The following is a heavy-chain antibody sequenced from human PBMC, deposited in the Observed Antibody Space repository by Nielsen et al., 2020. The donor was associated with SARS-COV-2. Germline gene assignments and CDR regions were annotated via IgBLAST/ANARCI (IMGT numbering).Heavy chain of an antibody. CDR1: GFTFSLHA. CDR3: ARGERYIVPATTGFDY. CDR2: ISSDVGTY. J-gene: IGHJ4*02. D-gene: IGHD5-12*01. V-gene: IGHV3-30*04. Sequence: GGSLRLSCAASGFTFSLHALHWVRQAPGKGLEWVAVISSDVGTYYYSDSVKGRFTISRDNSKNTLYLQMNSLRPEDTAVYYCARGERYIVPATTGFDYWGQGTLVTVSP.